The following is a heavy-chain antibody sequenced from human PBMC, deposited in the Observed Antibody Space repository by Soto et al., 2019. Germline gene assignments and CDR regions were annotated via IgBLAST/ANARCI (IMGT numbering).Heavy chain of an antibody. Sequence: QVQLVESGGGVVQPGRSLRLSCAASGFTFRSYGMHWVRQARGKGLEWVAVIWYDGSNKYYADSVKGRFTISRDNSKNTLYLQMNSMRAEDTAVYYCARAHVVVTVGSGFYFDYWGQGTLVTVSS. CDR2: IWYDGSNK. J-gene: IGHJ4*02. D-gene: IGHD2-2*01. CDR3: ARAHVVVTVGSGFYFDY. V-gene: IGHV3-33*01. CDR1: GFTFRSYG.